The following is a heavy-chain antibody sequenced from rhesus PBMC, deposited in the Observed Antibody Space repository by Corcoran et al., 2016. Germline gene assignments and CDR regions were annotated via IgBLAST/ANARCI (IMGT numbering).Heavy chain of an antibody. D-gene: IGHD3-22*01. V-gene: IGHV4S9*01. CDR1: GGSISDSYY. CDR3: AKGPMEVDY. CDR2: IFGNSASN. J-gene: IGHJ4*01. Sequence: QVQLQESGPGLVKPSETLSLTCAVSGGSISDSYYWNWIRQPPGKGLEWLGNIFGNSASNYYNPSLKSRVNISKDTSKNQFFLKLSSVTAADTAVYYCAKGPMEVDYWGQGVLVTVSS.